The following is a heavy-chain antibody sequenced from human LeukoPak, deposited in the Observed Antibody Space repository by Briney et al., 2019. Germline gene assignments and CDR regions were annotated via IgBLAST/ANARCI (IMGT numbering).Heavy chain of an antibody. CDR2: IKQDGLEK. V-gene: IGHV3-7*01. CDR1: GFTFSDFW. J-gene: IGHJ1*01. D-gene: IGHD3-22*01. CDR3: ARGSSGYYCDHFQT. Sequence: GGSLRLSCAASGFTFSDFWMTWIRQAPGKGLEWVANIKQDGLEKYYVDSVEGRFTVSRDNTKNTLLLQMDSLRGKDTSVYYCARGSSGYYCDHFQTWGQGSLVTVSS.